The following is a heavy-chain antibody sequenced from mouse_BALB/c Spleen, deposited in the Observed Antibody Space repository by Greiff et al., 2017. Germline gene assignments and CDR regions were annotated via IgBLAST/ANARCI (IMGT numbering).Heavy chain of an antibody. CDR2: ISSGGSYT. CDR1: GFTFSSYG. J-gene: IGHJ2*01. D-gene: IGHD4-1*01. V-gene: IGHV5-6*01. Sequence: EVKVVESGGDLVKPGGSLKLSCAASGFTFSSYGMSWVRQTPDKRLEWVATISSGGSYTYYPDSVKGRFTISRDNAKNTLYLQMSSLKSEDTAMYYCARHEDNWDYFDYWGQGTTLTVSS. CDR3: ARHEDNWDYFDY.